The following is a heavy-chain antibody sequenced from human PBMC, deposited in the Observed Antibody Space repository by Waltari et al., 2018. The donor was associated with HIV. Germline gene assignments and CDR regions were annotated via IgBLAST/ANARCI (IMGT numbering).Heavy chain of an antibody. CDR3: AREMATVYVDY. J-gene: IGHJ4*02. Sequence: EVLLVESGGGLVKPGGSLRLSGAASGFTFTSDIMSWVRQAPGKGLEWVSSISSSSSSYIFYADSVKGRFTISRDNTKNSLYLQMDSLRDDDTAVYYCAREMATVYVDYWGQGTLVTVSS. D-gene: IGHD4-17*01. V-gene: IGHV3-21*02. CDR2: ISSSSSSYI. CDR1: GFTFTSDI.